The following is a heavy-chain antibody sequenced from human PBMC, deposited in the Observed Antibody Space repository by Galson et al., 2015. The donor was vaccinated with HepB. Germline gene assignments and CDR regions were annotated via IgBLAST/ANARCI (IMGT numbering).Heavy chain of an antibody. V-gene: IGHV1-2*02. CDR1: GFTFTDYY. CDR3: ARDHPGDLTLDF. Sequence: SVKVSCKASGFTFTDYYIHWVRQTPGQGLEHMGWISPNDGVTIYARKFQGRLTVTRDTSISTAYMELSRLTSDDTAIYYCARDHPGDLTLDFWGQGTLLTVSS. CDR2: ISPNDGVT. J-gene: IGHJ4*01.